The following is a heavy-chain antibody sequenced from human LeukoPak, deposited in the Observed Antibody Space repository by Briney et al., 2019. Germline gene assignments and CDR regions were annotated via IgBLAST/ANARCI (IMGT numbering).Heavy chain of an antibody. Sequence: GGSLRLSCAASGFTFSDYYMTWIRQAPGKGLEWVSAISSSSTNIYYADSVQGRFTISRDNAKNSLYLQMNSLKAEDTAVYYCAKGVSSSWSDYWGQGTLVTVSS. CDR1: GFTFSDYY. CDR2: ISSSSTNI. V-gene: IGHV3-11*01. J-gene: IGHJ4*02. D-gene: IGHD6-13*01. CDR3: AKGVSSSWSDY.